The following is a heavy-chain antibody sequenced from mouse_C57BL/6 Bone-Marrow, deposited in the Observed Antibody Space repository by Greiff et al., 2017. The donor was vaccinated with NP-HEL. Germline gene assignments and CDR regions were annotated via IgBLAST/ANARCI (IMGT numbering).Heavy chain of an antibody. J-gene: IGHJ2*01. CDR2: INPGSGGT. V-gene: IGHV1-54*01. CDR1: GYAFTNYL. D-gene: IGHD2-12*01. Sequence: QVQLQQSGAELVRPGTSVKVSCKASGYAFTNYLIEWVKQRPGQGLEWIGVINPGSGGTNYNEKFKGKATLTADKSSSTAYMQLRNLPSGGSAVYFYARDSYDVDPPFDYWGQGTTLTVSS. CDR3: ARDSYDVDPPFDY.